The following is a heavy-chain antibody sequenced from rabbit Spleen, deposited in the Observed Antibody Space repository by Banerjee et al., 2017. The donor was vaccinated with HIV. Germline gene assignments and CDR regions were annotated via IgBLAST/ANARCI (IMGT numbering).Heavy chain of an antibody. CDR1: GFTLSSSYW. D-gene: IGHD4-2*01. V-gene: IGHV1S45*01. J-gene: IGHJ6*01. CDR2: IVSGSGST. CDR3: ARGSAGVL. Sequence: QEQLEESGGDLVKPEGSLTLTCTASGFTLSSSYWICWVRQAPGKGLEWIACIVSGSGSTYYATWAKGRFTISKTSSTTVTLQMTSLTAADTATYFCARGSAGVLWGPGTLVTVS.